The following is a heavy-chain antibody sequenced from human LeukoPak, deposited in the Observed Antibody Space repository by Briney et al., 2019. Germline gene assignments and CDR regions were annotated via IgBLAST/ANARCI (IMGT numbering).Heavy chain of an antibody. D-gene: IGHD6-13*01. V-gene: IGHV4-34*01. CDR3: ARGRYLTTWGGAAAGFLDY. CDR2: INHSGST. Sequence: SETLSLTCAVSGGSFSGYYWNWIRQPPGKGLEWIGEINHSGSTNYNPSLKSRVTISVDTSQKQFSLRLSSVTAADTAVYSCARGRYLTTWGGAAAGFLDYWGQGTLVTVST. J-gene: IGHJ4*02. CDR1: GGSFSGYY.